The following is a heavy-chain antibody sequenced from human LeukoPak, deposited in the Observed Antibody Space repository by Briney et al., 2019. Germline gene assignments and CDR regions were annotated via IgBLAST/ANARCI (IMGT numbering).Heavy chain of an antibody. CDR2: ILNDGGST. CDR1: GFTFNTYW. D-gene: IGHD5-18*01. Sequence: GGSLRLSCAASGFTFNTYWMHWVRQAPGEGPVWVAHILNDGGSTSYADSVKGRFIISRDNAKSTLSLQMNSLRAEDTAVYYCVRHNYGYDYWGQGTPVTVSS. CDR3: VRHNYGYDY. J-gene: IGHJ4*02. V-gene: IGHV3-74*01.